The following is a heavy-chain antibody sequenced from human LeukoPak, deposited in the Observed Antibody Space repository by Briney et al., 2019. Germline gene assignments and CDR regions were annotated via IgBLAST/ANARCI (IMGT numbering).Heavy chain of an antibody. CDR3: ARDAKPSSSWYSWFDP. V-gene: IGHV3-43*02. CDR2: ISGDGSSI. J-gene: IGHJ5*02. Sequence: GGSLRLSCAASGFTFDDYAIHWVRQAPGKGLEWVSLISGDGSSIYYADSVKGRLAISRDNSKNSLSLQMNSLRTEDTALYYCARDAKPSSSWYSWFDPWGQGTLVTVSS. CDR1: GFTFDDYA. D-gene: IGHD6-13*01.